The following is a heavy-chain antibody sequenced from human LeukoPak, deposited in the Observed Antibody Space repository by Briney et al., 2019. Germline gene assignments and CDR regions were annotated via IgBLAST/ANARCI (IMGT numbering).Heavy chain of an antibody. J-gene: IGHJ5*02. Sequence: PSETLSLTCTVSGGSISSYYWSWIRQPPGKGLEWIGYIYYSGSTNYNPSLKSRVTISVDTSKNQFSLKLSSVTAADTAVYYCAGAFGELYKWFDPWGQGTLVTVSS. D-gene: IGHD3-10*01. CDR3: AGAFGELYKWFDP. V-gene: IGHV4-59*01. CDR1: GGSISSYY. CDR2: IYYSGST.